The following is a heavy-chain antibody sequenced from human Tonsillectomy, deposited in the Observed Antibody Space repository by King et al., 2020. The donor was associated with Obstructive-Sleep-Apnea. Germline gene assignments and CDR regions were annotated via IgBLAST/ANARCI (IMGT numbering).Heavy chain of an antibody. V-gene: IGHV5-10-1*03. D-gene: IGHD1-1*01. J-gene: IGHJ4*02. CDR1: GYSFPNYW. CDR2: IDPRDSET. CDR3: ARLNWNDEVF. Sequence: VQLVESGAEVKKSGESLKISCKASGYSFPNYWISWVRQMPGKGLEWMGRIDPRDSETNYSPSFQGHVTISAAQSISTAFLQWSSLKASDTAMYYCARLNWNDEVFWGQGTLVSVSA.